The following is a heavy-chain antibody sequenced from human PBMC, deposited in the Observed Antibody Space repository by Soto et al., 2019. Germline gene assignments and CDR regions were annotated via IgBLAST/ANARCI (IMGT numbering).Heavy chain of an antibody. CDR3: ARGALIPL. Sequence: ASETLSLTCTVSGGSLSSYYWSWIRQPAGKGLEWIGRICTSGSTNYNPSLRSRVTMSVDTSKNQFSLTLRSVTAADTAVYYCARGALIPLWGQGTMVTVSS. V-gene: IGHV4-4*07. D-gene: IGHD3-16*02. J-gene: IGHJ3*01. CDR1: GGSLSSYY. CDR2: ICTSGST.